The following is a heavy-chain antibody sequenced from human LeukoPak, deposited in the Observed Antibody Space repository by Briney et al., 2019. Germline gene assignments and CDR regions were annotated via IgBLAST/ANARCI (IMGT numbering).Heavy chain of an antibody. D-gene: IGHD3-3*01. Sequence: GGSLRLSCAASGFTFSSYGMHWVRQAPGKGLEWVALISYDGNNKYYADSVKGRFTISRDNSKNTLYLQMNSLRAEDTAVYYCARVPYYDFWSGLVGRYGMDVWGQGTTVTVSS. CDR1: GFTFSSYG. CDR2: ISYDGNNK. J-gene: IGHJ6*02. V-gene: IGHV3-30*03. CDR3: ARVPYYDFWSGLVGRYGMDV.